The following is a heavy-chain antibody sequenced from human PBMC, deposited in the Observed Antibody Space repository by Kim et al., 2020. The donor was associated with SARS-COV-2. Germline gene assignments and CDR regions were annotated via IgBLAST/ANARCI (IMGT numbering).Heavy chain of an antibody. Sequence: SLKRRVTISVDTSKNQFSLKLNSGTAADTAVYYCAGALGKIPYYYYGMDVWGQGTTVTVSS. D-gene: IGHD2-21*01. J-gene: IGHJ6*02. V-gene: IGHV4-34*01. CDR3: AGALGKIPYYYYGMDV.